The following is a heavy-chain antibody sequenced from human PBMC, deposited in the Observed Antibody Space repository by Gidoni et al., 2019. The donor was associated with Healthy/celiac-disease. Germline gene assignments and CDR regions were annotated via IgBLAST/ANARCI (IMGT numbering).Heavy chain of an antibody. D-gene: IGHD6-6*01. Sequence: EVQLVESGGGLVQPGRSLTLPCAASGFTLDEYARHGVRRAPGKGLEWGSVISWNSGSIGYADSGKGRFTISRDNAKNSLYLQMNSLRSEDTALYYCAKVVAKSSIAAPCDVWGQGTTVTVSS. CDR1: GFTLDEYA. CDR2: ISWNSGSI. CDR3: AKVVAKSSIAAPCDV. V-gene: IGHV3-9*01. J-gene: IGHJ6*02.